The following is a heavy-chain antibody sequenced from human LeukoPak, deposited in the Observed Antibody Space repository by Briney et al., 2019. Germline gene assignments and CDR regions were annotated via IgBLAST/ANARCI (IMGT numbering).Heavy chain of an antibody. Sequence: SCKASGYTFTSYAMHWVRQAPGKGLEWVAFIWFDGSNKHYADSVKGRFTISRDNSEDTLYLQMNSLRAEDTAVYYCVRDPSGSGFAFDSWGQGALVTVSS. CDR2: IWFDGSNK. CDR1: GYTFTSYA. CDR3: VRDPSGSGFAFDS. J-gene: IGHJ4*02. V-gene: IGHV3-33*01. D-gene: IGHD1-1*01.